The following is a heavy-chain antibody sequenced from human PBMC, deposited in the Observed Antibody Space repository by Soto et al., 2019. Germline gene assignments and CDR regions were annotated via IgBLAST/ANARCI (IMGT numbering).Heavy chain of an antibody. CDR1: GDSVTTGSYY. J-gene: IGHJ5*02. Sequence: PSETLSLTCKVSGDSVTTGSYYWTWIRQPPGKGLEWIGYIYYSGSTYYNPSLKSRVTISVDTSKNQFSLKLSSVTAADTAVYYCARETLAAAEVWFDPWGQGTLVTVSS. CDR3: ARETLAAAEVWFDP. CDR2: IYYSGST. V-gene: IGHV4-61*01. D-gene: IGHD6-13*01.